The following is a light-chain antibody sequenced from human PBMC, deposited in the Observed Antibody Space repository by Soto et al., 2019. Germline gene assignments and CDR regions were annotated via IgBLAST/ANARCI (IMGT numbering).Light chain of an antibody. V-gene: IGKV3-11*01. Sequence: EVVMTQSPATLSVPPGERATFSCRASESVGSNLAWYQQKPGQAPRLLIYDASNRATGIPARFSGSGSGTDFTLTISSLEPEDFAVYYCQQRSNWPLITFGQGTRLEIK. CDR1: ESVGSN. J-gene: IGKJ5*01. CDR3: QQRSNWPLIT. CDR2: DAS.